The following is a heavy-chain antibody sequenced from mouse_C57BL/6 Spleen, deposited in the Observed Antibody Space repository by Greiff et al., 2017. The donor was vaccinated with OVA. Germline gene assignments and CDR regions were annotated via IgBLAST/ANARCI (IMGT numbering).Heavy chain of an antibody. Sequence: VQRVESGAELVRPGTSVKVSCKASGYAFTNYLIEWVKQRPGQGLEWIGVINPGSGGTNYNEKFKGKATLTADKSSSTAYMQLSSLTSEDSAVYFWARMGISSTTVLAGDYWGQGTTLTVSS. CDR2: INPGSGGT. D-gene: IGHD1-1*01. J-gene: IGHJ2*01. CDR1: GYAFTNYL. CDR3: ARMGISSTTVLAGDY. V-gene: IGHV1-54*01.